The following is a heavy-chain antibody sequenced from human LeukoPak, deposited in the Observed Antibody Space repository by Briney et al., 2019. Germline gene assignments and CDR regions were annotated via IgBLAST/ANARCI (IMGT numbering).Heavy chain of an antibody. J-gene: IGHJ4*02. CDR2: INGDGSAT. CDR3: ARDINWGQVDY. Sequence: GGSLRLSCAASGFTFSGHWMYWLRQAPGKGLAWVSRINGDGSATNYADSMEGRFTISRDNAKNIVYLQINSLREDDTAIYYCARDINWGQVDYWGQGTLVTVSS. D-gene: IGHD7-27*01. V-gene: IGHV3-74*01. CDR1: GFTFSGHW.